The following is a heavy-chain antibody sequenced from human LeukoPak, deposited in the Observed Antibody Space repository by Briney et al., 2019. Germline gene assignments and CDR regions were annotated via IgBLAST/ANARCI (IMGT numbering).Heavy chain of an antibody. CDR3: GRDKGSAADNFWGCDF. J-gene: IGHJ4*02. V-gene: IGHV3-43D*03. D-gene: IGHD3-3*01. Sequence: GGSLRLFCAASGLTLKDYAMHWVRQVPGKGLEWVSLIGWDGANSYYAESVKGRFTISRDNGKNSLYLQMNSLRPEDTALYYCGRDKGSAADNFWGCDFRGRGTLVTVSS. CDR2: IGWDGANS. CDR1: GLTLKDYA.